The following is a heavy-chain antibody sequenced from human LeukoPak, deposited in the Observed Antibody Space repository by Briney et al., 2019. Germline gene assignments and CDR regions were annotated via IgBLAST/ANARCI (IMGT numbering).Heavy chain of an antibody. CDR3: ARDPYSSGWLNDY. J-gene: IGHJ4*02. D-gene: IGHD6-19*01. CDR2: ISSSSSYI. Sequence: PGGSLRLSCAASGFTFSSYSMNWVRQAPGKGLEWVSSISSSSSYIYYADSVKGRFTISRDNAKSSLYLQMNSLRAEDTAVYYCARDPYSSGWLNDYWGQGTLVTVSS. V-gene: IGHV3-21*01. CDR1: GFTFSSYS.